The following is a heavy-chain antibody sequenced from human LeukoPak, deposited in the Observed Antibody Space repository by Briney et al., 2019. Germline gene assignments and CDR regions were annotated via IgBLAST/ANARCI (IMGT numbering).Heavy chain of an antibody. J-gene: IGHJ3*02. CDR2: ISGSGGST. CDR3: AKGAIVVVAATDAFDI. V-gene: IGHV3-23*01. CDR1: GFTFSSYA. D-gene: IGHD2-15*01. Sequence: PGGSLRLSCAASGFTFSSYAISWVRQAPGKGLEWVSAISGSGGSTYYADSVKGRFTIPRDNSKNTLYLQMNSLRAEDTAVYYCAKGAIVVVAATDAFDIWGQGTMVTVSS.